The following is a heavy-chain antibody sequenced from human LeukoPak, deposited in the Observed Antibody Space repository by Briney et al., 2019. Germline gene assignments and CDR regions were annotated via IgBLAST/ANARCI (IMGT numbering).Heavy chain of an antibody. J-gene: IGHJ3*02. Sequence: GGSLRLSCAASGFTFSSYSMNWVRQAPGKGLEWVSSISTTSTYIYYADSVKGRFAISRDNAKDSLYLQMNSLRTEDTAVYYCARELPRPGGQTDASDIWGQGTMVTVS. CDR3: ARELPRPGGQTDASDI. CDR2: ISTTSTYI. V-gene: IGHV3-21*01. D-gene: IGHD3-16*01. CDR1: GFTFSSYS.